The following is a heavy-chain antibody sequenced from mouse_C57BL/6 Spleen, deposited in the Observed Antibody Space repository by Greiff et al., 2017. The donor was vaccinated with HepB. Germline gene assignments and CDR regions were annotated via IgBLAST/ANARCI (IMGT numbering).Heavy chain of an antibody. V-gene: IGHV1-69*01. CDR2: IDPSDSYT. CDR1: GYTFTSYW. CDR3: ARRGTWRYGNYGAMDY. D-gene: IGHD2-1*01. Sequence: QVQLQQPGAELVMPGASVKLSCKASGYTFTSYWMHWVKQRPGQGLEWIGEIDPSDSYTNYNQKFKGKSTLTVDKSSSTAYMQLSSLTSEDSAVYYCARRGTWRYGNYGAMDYWGQGTSVTVSS. J-gene: IGHJ4*01.